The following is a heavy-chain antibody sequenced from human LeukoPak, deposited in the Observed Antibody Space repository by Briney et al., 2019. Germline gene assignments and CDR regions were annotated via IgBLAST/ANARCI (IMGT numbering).Heavy chain of an antibody. Sequence: AAGKFDCKASGGTGSSHASSWVRQAPGQGLEWKGRIIPILGIANYAQKFQGRVTITADKSTSTAYMELSSLRSEDTAVYYCATLWFGAYYYYGMDVWGQGTTVTVSS. V-gene: IGHV1-69*04. CDR1: GGTGSSHA. CDR3: ATLWFGAYYYYGMDV. D-gene: IGHD3-10*01. CDR2: IIPILGIA. J-gene: IGHJ6*02.